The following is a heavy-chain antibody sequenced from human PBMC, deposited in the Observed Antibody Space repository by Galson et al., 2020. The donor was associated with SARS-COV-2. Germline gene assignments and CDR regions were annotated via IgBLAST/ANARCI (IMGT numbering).Heavy chain of an antibody. CDR1: GGTFSSYA. Sequence: ASVQVSCKASGGTFSSYAISWVRQAPGQGLEWMGGIIPIFGTANYAQKFQGRVTITADESTSTAYMELSSLRSEDTAVYYCARTSWTGAARFHYYYYMDVWGKGTTVTVSS. CDR2: IIPIFGTA. V-gene: IGHV1-69*13. CDR3: ARTSWTGAARFHYYYYMDV. D-gene: IGHD6-6*01. J-gene: IGHJ6*03.